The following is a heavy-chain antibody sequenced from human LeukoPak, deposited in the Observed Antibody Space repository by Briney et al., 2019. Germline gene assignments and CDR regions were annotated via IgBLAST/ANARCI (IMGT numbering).Heavy chain of an antibody. V-gene: IGHV4-34*01. J-gene: IGHJ4*02. CDR1: GGSFSGYY. Sequence: SETLSLTCAVYGGSFSGYYWSWIRQPPGKGLEWIGEINHSGSTNYNPSLKSLVTISVDTSKIEFSLKQSSVNAADTAVYDCARQQYQPRRKFLDYWGQGTLVTVSS. CDR2: INHSGST. CDR3: ARQQYQPRRKFLDY. D-gene: IGHD2-2*01.